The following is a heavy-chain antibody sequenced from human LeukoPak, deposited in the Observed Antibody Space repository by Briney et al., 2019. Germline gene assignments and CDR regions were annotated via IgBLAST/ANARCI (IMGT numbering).Heavy chain of an antibody. Sequence: GGSLRLSCAASGFTFNNFGLHWVRQAPGKGLEWVAFISYDGSDKNCVDSVQGRFTISRDNSKNTLYLQMNSLRVDDTAVYYCVKDLHSGWSFDYWGQGFLVTVSS. CDR3: VKDLHSGWSFDY. D-gene: IGHD6-19*01. CDR1: GFTFNNFG. J-gene: IGHJ4*02. CDR2: ISYDGSDK. V-gene: IGHV3-30*02.